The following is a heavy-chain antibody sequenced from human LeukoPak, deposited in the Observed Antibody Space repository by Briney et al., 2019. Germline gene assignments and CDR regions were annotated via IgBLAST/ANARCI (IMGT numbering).Heavy chain of an antibody. Sequence: GGSLRLSCAASGFTFSSYWMHWVRQAPGKGLVWVSRINSDGSSTSYADSVKGRFTISRDNAKNTLYLQMNSLRAEDTAVYYCARESSGSAAFDIWGQGTMVTVSS. J-gene: IGHJ3*02. CDR1: GFTFSSYW. CDR3: ARESSGSAAFDI. D-gene: IGHD3-10*01. CDR2: INSDGSST. V-gene: IGHV3-74*01.